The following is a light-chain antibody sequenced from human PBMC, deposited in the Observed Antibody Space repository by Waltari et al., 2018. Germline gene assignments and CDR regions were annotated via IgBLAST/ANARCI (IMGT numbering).Light chain of an antibody. CDR2: DVS. CDR1: SGDVGSYNY. J-gene: IGLJ3*02. V-gene: IGLV2-8*01. Sequence: QSVLTQPPSASGSPGQSVTISCTGTSGDVGSYNYVSWYQQEPGKGPKLIIYDVSKRPSGVPDRFSGSKSGNTASLTVSGLQAEDEADYYCCSYAGSSNSVFGGGTKLTVL. CDR3: CSYAGSSNSV.